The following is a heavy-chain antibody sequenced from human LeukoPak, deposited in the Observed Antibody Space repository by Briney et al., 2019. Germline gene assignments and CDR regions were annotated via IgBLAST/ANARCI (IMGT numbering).Heavy chain of an antibody. Sequence: GGSLRLSCAASGFTFSIYGMHWVRQAPGKGLEWVALFSADGINIYYADSVKGRFTISRDNAKNSLYLQMNSLRAEDTAVYYCARDQSIVGAEEFDYWGQGTLVTVSS. CDR3: ARDQSIVGAEEFDY. CDR1: GFTFSIYG. J-gene: IGHJ4*02. D-gene: IGHD1-26*01. V-gene: IGHV3-30*03. CDR2: FSADGINI.